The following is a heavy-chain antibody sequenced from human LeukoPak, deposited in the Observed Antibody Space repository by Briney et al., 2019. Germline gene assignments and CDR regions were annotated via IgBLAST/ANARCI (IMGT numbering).Heavy chain of an antibody. D-gene: IGHD5-18*01. V-gene: IGHV1-69*05. CDR1: GGTFSSYA. Sequence: SVKVSCKASGGTFSSYAISWVRQAPGQGLEWMGRIIPIFGTANYAQKFQGRVTITTDESTSTAYMELSSLRSEDTAVYYCARDKKGFLGYSYGYDCWGQGTLVTVSS. CDR2: IIPIFGTA. CDR3: ARDKKGFLGYSYGYDC. J-gene: IGHJ4*02.